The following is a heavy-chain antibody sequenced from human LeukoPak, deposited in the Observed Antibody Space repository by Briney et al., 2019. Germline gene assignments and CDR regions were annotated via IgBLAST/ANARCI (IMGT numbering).Heavy chain of an antibody. CDR2: IWYDGSNK. CDR3: ARPSTPTTVTTFFGY. Sequence: SGGSLRLSCAAPGFTFSSYGMHWVRQAPGKGLEWVAVIWYDGSNKYYADSVKGRFTISRDNSKNTLYLQMNSLRAEDTAVYYCARPSTPTTVTTFFGYWGQGTLVTVSS. D-gene: IGHD4-11*01. CDR1: GFTFSSYG. J-gene: IGHJ4*02. V-gene: IGHV3-33*01.